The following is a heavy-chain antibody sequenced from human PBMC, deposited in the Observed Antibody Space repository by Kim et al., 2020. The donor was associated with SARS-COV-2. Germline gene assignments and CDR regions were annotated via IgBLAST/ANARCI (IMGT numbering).Heavy chain of an antibody. D-gene: IGHD2-2*02. CDR3: ASLVGYQLLYGAGGPDY. V-gene: IGHV4-39*01. CDR1: GGSISSSSYY. J-gene: IGHJ4*02. CDR2: IYYSGST. Sequence: SETLSLTCTVSGGSISSSSYYWGWIRQPPGKGLEWIGSIYYSGSTYYNPSLKSRVTISVDTSKNQFSLKLSSVTAADTAVYYCASLVGYQLLYGAGGPDYWGQGTLVTVSS.